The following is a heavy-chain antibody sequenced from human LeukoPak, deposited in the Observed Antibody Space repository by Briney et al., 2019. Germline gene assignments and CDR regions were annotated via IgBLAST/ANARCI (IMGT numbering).Heavy chain of an antibody. J-gene: IGHJ4*02. D-gene: IGHD6-13*01. CDR2: IDYSGTT. CDR3: ARRGQAAGSKGAFDY. CDR1: GGSISSGSYY. V-gene: IGHV4-39*01. Sequence: PSETLSLTCTVSGGSISSGSYYWGWIRQPPGQRLEWIGSIDYSGTTYYNPSLKSRVTISVDTSKNQFSLKLSSVTAADTALYYCARRGQAAGSKGAFDYWGQGTLVTVSS.